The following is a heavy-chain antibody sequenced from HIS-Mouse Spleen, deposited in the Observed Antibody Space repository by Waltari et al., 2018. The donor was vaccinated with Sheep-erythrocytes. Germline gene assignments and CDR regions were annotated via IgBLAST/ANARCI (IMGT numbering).Heavy chain of an antibody. J-gene: IGHJ4*02. V-gene: IGHV3-21*01. CDR2: ISSSSSYI. D-gene: IGHD1-26*01. CDR1: GFTFSSYS. CDR3: ARVASGATFDY. Sequence: EVQLVESGGGLVKPGGSLRLSCAASGFTFSSYSMNWVRQAPGKGLVGVSSISSSSSYIYYAESWKGRFTISRDNAKNSLYLQMNSLRAEDTAVYYCARVASGATFDYWGQGTLVTVSS.